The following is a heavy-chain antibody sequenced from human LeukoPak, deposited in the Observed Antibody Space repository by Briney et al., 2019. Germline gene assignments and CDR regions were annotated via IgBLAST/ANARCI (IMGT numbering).Heavy chain of an antibody. Sequence: GGSLRLSCAASGFTFSSYAMSWVRQAPGKGLEWVSAISGSGGSTYYADSVKGRFTISRDNSKNTLYLQMNSLRAEDTAVYYCAIHLRWSSSGFDYWGQGTLVTVSS. J-gene: IGHJ4*02. D-gene: IGHD4-23*01. V-gene: IGHV3-23*01. CDR2: ISGSGGST. CDR3: AIHLRWSSSGFDY. CDR1: GFTFSSYA.